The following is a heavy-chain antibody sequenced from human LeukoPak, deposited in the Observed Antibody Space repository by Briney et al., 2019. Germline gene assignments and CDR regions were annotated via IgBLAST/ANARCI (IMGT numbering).Heavy chain of an antibody. J-gene: IGHJ6*03. CDR1: GGSFSGYY. Sequence: SKTLSLTCAVYGGSFSGYYWSWIRQPPGKGLEWIGEINHSGSTNYNPSLKSRVTISVDTSKNQFSLKLSSVTAADTAVYYCARVSGYYGSGRPPSGRSYYYMDVWGKGTTVTVSS. D-gene: IGHD3-10*01. CDR3: ARVSGYYGSGRPPSGRSYYYMDV. V-gene: IGHV4-34*01. CDR2: INHSGST.